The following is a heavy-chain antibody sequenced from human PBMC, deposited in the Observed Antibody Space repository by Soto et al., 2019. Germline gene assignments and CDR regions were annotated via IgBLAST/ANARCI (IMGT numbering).Heavy chain of an antibody. D-gene: IGHD2-8*01. Sequence: SETLSLTCTVSGGSISSGGYFWSWIRQPPGKGLEWIGYVYNIGSTYYNPSLKSRDTTSVDTSKDQFSLIVSSMPADDTASYYGARGVVLTPTGPIRGLFDVWGQGTMVTVSS. V-gene: IGHV4-30-4*01. J-gene: IGHJ5*02. CDR1: GGSISSGGYF. CDR3: ARGVVLTPTGPIRGLFDV. CDR2: VYNIGST.